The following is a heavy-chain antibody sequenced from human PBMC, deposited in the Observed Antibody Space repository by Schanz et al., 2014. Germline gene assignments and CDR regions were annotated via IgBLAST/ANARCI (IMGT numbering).Heavy chain of an antibody. CDR1: GYSFTPFP. V-gene: IGHV1-3*01. J-gene: IGHJ4*01. Sequence: QVQLVQSWAEVKGPGASVKVSCKASGYSFTPFPIHWVRQAPGQRLEWMGWINAGTGNTEYSQKFQGRVTITRDTLASTAYMEVRSLRSEDTAVYYCARSGSSNWYYFDYWGQGTLVTVSS. D-gene: IGHD6-13*01. CDR2: INAGTGNT. CDR3: ARSGSSNWYYFDY.